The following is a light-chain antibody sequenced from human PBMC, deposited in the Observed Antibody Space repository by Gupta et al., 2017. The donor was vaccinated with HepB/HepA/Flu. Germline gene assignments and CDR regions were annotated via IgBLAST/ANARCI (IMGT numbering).Light chain of an antibody. V-gene: IGKV3-20*01. CDR1: QSVTRTY. J-gene: IGKJ3*01. CDR2: GAS. CDR3: QRYGSSPLT. Sequence: EVVSSQSPGTLSLSPGERATLSCRASQSVTRTYLGWYQRKPGQPTKLLIYGASRKTTDIPDRFGGSGSETDFTLSIRGLEADDFAVYYCQRYGSSPLTFGPGTKVDIK.